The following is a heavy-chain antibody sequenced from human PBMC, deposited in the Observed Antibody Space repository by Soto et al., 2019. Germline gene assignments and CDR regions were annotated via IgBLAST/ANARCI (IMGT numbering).Heavy chain of an antibody. CDR1: GYTFTNYW. V-gene: IGHV5-51*01. D-gene: IGHD3-16*01. Sequence: GESLKISCNAIGYTFTNYWSGWVRQTPGKGLEWMGIIFPGDSDTRYNPSFEGQVTVSADESISTAYLQWNTLKASDTAMYYCVRPNFGALTHFDFWGQGTLVTVSS. CDR2: IFPGDSDT. CDR3: VRPNFGALTHFDF. J-gene: IGHJ4*02.